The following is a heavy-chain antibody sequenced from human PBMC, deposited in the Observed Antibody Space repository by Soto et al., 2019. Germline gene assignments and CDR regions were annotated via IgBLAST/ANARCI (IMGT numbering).Heavy chain of an antibody. Sequence: QVQLVQSGAEVKKPGASVKVSCKATGYSFTAFGLIWVRQAPGQGLEWMGWISGYNGDTNYAQNLQGRVTMTTDTSTSTVSMALRSLKSYDTAVYYCARAEAYRSSWYAMDVWGQGTTVIVS. V-gene: IGHV1-18*01. D-gene: IGHD6-13*01. CDR3: ARAEAYRSSWYAMDV. J-gene: IGHJ6*02. CDR2: ISGYNGDT. CDR1: GYSFTAFG.